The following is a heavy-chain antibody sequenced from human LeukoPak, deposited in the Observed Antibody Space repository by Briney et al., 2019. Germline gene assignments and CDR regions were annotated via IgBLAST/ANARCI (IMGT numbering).Heavy chain of an antibody. CDR1: GFTFSSYA. J-gene: IGHJ4*02. Sequence: PGGSLRLSCAASGFTFSSYAMSWVRQAPGKGLEWVSAISGSGGSTYYADSVKGRFTISRDNSKNTLYLQMNSLRAEDTAVYYCAKVRWIQLQRQRYFDYWGQGTLVTVSS. V-gene: IGHV3-23*01. CDR2: ISGSGGST. CDR3: AKVRWIQLQRQRYFDY. D-gene: IGHD5-18*01.